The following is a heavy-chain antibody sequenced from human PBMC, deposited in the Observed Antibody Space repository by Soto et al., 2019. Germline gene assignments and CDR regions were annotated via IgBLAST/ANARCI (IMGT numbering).Heavy chain of an antibody. D-gene: IGHD6-19*01. V-gene: IGHV4-39*01. CDR3: ARHGIALARTPIDY. CDR1: GGSISSSSYY. J-gene: IGHJ4*02. Sequence: PSETLSLTCTVSGGSISSSSYYWGWIRQPPGKGLEWIGSIYYSGSTYYNPSLKSRVTISVDTSKNQFSLKLSSVAAADTAVYYCARHGIALARTPIDYWGQGTLVTVSS. CDR2: IYYSGST.